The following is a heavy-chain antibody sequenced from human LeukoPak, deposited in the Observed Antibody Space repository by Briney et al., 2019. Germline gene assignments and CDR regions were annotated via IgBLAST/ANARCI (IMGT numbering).Heavy chain of an antibody. CDR1: GYTFTSYD. V-gene: IGHV1-8*01. D-gene: IGHD3-10*01. CDR3: AVNYGSGRWFDP. Sequence: ASVKVSCKASGYTFTSYDINWVRQATGQGLEWMGWMNPNSGNTGYAQKFQGRVTMTRNTSISTAYMELSSLRSEDTAVYYCAVNYGSGRWFDPWGQGALVTVSS. J-gene: IGHJ5*02. CDR2: MNPNSGNT.